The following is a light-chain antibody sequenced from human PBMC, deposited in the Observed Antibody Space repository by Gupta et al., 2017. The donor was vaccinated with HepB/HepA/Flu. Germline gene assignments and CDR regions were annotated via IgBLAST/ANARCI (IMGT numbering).Light chain of an antibody. CDR3: QAWDSSTVV. Sequence: SYELTQPPSVSVSPGQTASITCSGDKLGDKFACWYQQKPGQSPVLVIYQDSKRPSGIPERFSGSNNGTTATLTISGTQAMDEADYYCQAWDSSTVVFGGGTKLTVL. J-gene: IGLJ2*01. V-gene: IGLV3-1*01. CDR1: KLGDKF. CDR2: QDS.